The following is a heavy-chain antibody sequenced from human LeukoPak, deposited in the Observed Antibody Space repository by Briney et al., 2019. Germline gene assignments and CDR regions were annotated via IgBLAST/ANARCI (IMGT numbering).Heavy chain of an antibody. CDR3: AVMVYPTSGMDV. CDR2: INHSGST. Sequence: ASETLSLTCAVYGGSFSGYYWSWIRQPPGKGLEWIGEINHSGSTNYNPSLKSRVTISVDTSKNQFSLKLSSVTAADTAVYYCAVMVYPTSGMDVWGQGTTVTVSS. J-gene: IGHJ6*02. D-gene: IGHD2-8*01. CDR1: GGSFSGYY. V-gene: IGHV4-34*01.